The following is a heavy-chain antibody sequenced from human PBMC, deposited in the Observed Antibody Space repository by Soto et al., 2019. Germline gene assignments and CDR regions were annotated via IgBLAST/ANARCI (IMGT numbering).Heavy chain of an antibody. V-gene: IGHV2-5*02. J-gene: IGHJ5*02. CDR3: AHRRNTYYDILTGYSKNWFDP. Sequence: QITLKESGPTLVKPTQALTLTCTFSGFSLTTSGVAVGWIRQSPGKALEWLALIYWDDEKRYNPSLKNRLTITKDTSRSQVFLTMTNMDPVDTGTYHSAHRRNTYYDILTGYSKNWFDPWGQGTLVTVSS. CDR2: IYWDDEK. CDR1: GFSLTTSGVA. D-gene: IGHD3-9*01.